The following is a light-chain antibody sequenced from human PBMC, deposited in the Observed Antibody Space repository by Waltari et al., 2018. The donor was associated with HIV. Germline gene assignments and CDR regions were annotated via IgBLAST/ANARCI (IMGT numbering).Light chain of an antibody. J-gene: IGKJ2*01. CDR1: QRVGSTF. CDR3: QQYGDSPMYT. CDR2: GTS. Sequence: EIVLTQSPDTLSLSPGERATLSCRASQRVGSTFLAWYQQKPGQAPRLLVYGTSRRATGIPDRFSGSGSGTDFTLAISRLEPEDFAVYYCQQYGDSPMYTFGQGTRLDIK. V-gene: IGKV3-20*01.